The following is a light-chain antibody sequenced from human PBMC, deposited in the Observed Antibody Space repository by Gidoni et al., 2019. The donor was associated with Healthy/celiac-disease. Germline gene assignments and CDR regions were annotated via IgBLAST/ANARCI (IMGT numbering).Light chain of an antibody. CDR3: GTWDSSLSAGWV. J-gene: IGLJ3*02. CDR1: SSNIGTNY. CDR2: ENN. V-gene: IGLV1-51*02. Sequence: HSVLTQPPSVSAAPGQKVTISCSGGSSNIGTNYVSWYQQRPGTAPKLLIYENNKRPSGIPDRFSGSKSGTSATLGITGLQTGDEADYYCGTWDSSLSAGWVFGGGTKLTVL.